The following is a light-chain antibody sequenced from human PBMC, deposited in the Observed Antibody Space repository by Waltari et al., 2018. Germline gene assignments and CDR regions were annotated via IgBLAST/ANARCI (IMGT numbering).Light chain of an antibody. Sequence: QSVLTQPPSVSEAPRQRVTISCSGRSSNIGNNAVHWSQQLPGAAPKLLIYYDDLLPSGVSDRFSGSKSGTSASLAISGLQSEDEAHYYCAAWDDSLNGVVFGGGTKLTVL. V-gene: IGLV1-36*01. CDR1: SSNIGNNA. J-gene: IGLJ2*01. CDR2: YDD. CDR3: AAWDDSLNGVV.